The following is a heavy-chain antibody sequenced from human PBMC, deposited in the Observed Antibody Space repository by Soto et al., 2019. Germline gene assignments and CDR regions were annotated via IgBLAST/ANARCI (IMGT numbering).Heavy chain of an antibody. CDR2: ISANGRST. D-gene: IGHD3-10*01. CDR1: GFTFTTHA. Sequence: GGSLRLSCAAPGFTFTTHAMSWVRQAPGKGLEWVSAISANGRSTYYADSVKGRVTISRDNSKNTLYLQMNSLRAEDTAVYYCARSYGSGSSSLHPYYYYGMDVWGQGTTVTVSS. J-gene: IGHJ6*02. CDR3: ARSYGSGSSSLHPYYYYGMDV. V-gene: IGHV3-23*01.